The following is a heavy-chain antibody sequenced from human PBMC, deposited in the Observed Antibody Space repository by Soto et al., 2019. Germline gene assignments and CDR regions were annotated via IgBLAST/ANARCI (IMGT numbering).Heavy chain of an antibody. CDR3: ARANRPITMTYLNWFAP. Sequence: QLQLQESGSGLVKPSETLSLTCAVSGGSISSGAYSWSWIRQPPGKGLEWVGYIYHSGSTYYNPXLKSRATISVDXSXNXXSLNLNSVTAADTAVYYCARANRPITMTYLNWFAPWGQGTLVTVSS. V-gene: IGHV4-30-2*01. J-gene: IGHJ5*02. CDR1: GGSISSGAYS. CDR2: IYHSGST. D-gene: IGHD3-22*01.